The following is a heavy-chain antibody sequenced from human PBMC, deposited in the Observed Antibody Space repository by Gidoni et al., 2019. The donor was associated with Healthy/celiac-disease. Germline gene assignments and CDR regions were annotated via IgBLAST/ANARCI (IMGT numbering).Heavy chain of an antibody. D-gene: IGHD6-19*01. CDR2: INHSGST. J-gene: IGHJ4*02. CDR1: GGSFSGYY. CDR3: ARGGQWLEFDY. V-gene: IGHV4-34*01. Sequence: QVQLQQWGAGLLKPSETLSLTCAVYGGSFSGYYWSWIRQPPGKGLGWIGEINHSGSTNYKPALKSRVTISVDTSKNQFSLKLSSVTAADTAVYYCARGGQWLEFDYWGQGTLVTVSS.